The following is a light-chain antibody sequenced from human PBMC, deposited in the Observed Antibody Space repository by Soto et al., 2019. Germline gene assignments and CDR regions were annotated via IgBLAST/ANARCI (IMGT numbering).Light chain of an antibody. CDR2: GAS. CDR3: QQYGSSPYT. CDR1: QSLSSSN. Sequence: EIVMTQSPGTLSLSPGERATLSCRASQSLSSSNLAWYQQKPGQAPRLLIYGASSRATGIPDRFSGSGSGTDFTLTISRLEPEDLAVYYCQQYGSSPYTFGQGTKLEIK. V-gene: IGKV3-20*01. J-gene: IGKJ2*01.